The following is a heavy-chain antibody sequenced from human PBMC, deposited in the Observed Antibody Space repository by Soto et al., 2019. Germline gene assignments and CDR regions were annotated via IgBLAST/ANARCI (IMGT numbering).Heavy chain of an antibody. CDR3: ARNWDDAFDI. CDR2: ISAYNGNT. V-gene: IGHV1-18*01. CDR1: GYGFTSHG. Sequence: ASVNVTCKASGYGFTSHGISWVRQAPGQGLEWMGWISAYNGNTNYAQKLQGRVTMTTDTSTSTAYMELRSLRSDDTAVYYCARNWDDAFDIWGQGTMVTVSS. D-gene: IGHD7-27*01. J-gene: IGHJ3*02.